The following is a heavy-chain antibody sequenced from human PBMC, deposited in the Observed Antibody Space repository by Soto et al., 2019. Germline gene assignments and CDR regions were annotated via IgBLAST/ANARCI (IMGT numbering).Heavy chain of an antibody. CDR2: IWYDGSNK. J-gene: IGHJ5*02. CDR3: ARGFHIAVAATGHWFDP. V-gene: IGHV3-33*01. Sequence: QVQLVESGGGVVQPGRSLRLSCAASGFTFSSYGMHWVRQAPGKGLEWVAVIWYDGSNKYYADSVKGRFTISRDNSKYTLYLQMNSLRAEDTAVYYCARGFHIAVAATGHWFDPWGQGTLVTVSS. D-gene: IGHD6-19*01. CDR1: GFTFSSYG.